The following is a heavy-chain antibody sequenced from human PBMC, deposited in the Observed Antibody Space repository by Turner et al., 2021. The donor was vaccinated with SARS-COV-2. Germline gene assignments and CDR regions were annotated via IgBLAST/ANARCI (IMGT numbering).Heavy chain of an antibody. J-gene: IGHJ4*02. CDR1: GFTFSSYA. D-gene: IGHD2-21*02. Sequence: QVQLVESGGGVVQPGRSLRLSCAASGFTFSSYAMHWVRQAPGKGLEGVAVISYDGSNKYYADSVKGRFTISRDNSKNTLYLQMNSLRAEDTAVYYCAREPPFCGGDCYFDYWGQGTLVTVSS. CDR3: AREPPFCGGDCYFDY. V-gene: IGHV3-30-3*01. CDR2: ISYDGSNK.